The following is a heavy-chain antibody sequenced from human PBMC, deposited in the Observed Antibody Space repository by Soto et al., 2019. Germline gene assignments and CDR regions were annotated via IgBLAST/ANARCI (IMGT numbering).Heavy chain of an antibody. Sequence: EVQLLESGGGLVQPGGSLRLSCAASGFTFSNYAMNWVRQAPGKGLEWVSVISGSGGSTYYADSVKCRFTISRDNSKNTLYLQMNSLRAEDTAVYYCSRRSSGWYFDYWGQGTLVTVSS. J-gene: IGHJ4*02. V-gene: IGHV3-23*01. CDR3: SRRSSGWYFDY. CDR2: ISGSGGST. CDR1: GFTFSNYA. D-gene: IGHD6-19*01.